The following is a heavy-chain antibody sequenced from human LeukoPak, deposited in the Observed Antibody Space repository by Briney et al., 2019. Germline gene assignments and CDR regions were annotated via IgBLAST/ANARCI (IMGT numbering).Heavy chain of an antibody. CDR3: AKDTSCGWYLDWFDP. V-gene: IGHV3-23*01. J-gene: IGHJ5*02. CDR1: GFTFSSYA. CDR2: ISGSGGST. Sequence: GGSLRLSCAAAGFTFSSYAMSWVRQAPGKGLEWVSAISGSGGSTYYADSVKGRFTISRDNSKNTLYLQMNSLRAEDTAVYYCAKDTSCGWYLDWFDPWGQGTLVTVSS. D-gene: IGHD6-19*01.